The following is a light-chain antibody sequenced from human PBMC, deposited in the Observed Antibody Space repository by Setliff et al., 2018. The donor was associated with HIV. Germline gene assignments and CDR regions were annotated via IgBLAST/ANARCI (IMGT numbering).Light chain of an antibody. V-gene: IGLV2-23*02. CDR1: NSDIGSYNL. CDR3: SSDAGTKSPV. J-gene: IGLJ1*01. CDR2: EVN. Sequence: QSVLTQPASVSESPGQSITISCTGTNSDIGSYNLVSWYQQYPGKAPKIMIYEVNKRPSGASNRFSGSKSGNTASLTISGLQAEDEADYYCSSDAGTKSPVFGTGTKVTVL.